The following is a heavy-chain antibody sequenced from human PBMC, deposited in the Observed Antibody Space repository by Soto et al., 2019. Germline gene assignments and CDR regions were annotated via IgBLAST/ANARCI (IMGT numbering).Heavy chain of an antibody. CDR3: ARSSLGILRFLEWSFDY. J-gene: IGHJ4*02. CDR2: ISSSSSYI. Sequence: EVQLVESGGGLVKPGGSLRLSCAASGFSFSTYTMSWVRQAPGKRLEWVSSISSSSSYIYYSDSMKGRFTISRDNAKNSLFLQMNSLRLEDTAVYYCARSSLGILRFLEWSFDYWGQGTLVTVSS. V-gene: IGHV3-21*01. D-gene: IGHD3-3*01. CDR1: GFSFSTYT.